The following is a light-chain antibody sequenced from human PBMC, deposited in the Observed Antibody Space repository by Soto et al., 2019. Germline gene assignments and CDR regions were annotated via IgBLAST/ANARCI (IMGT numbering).Light chain of an antibody. J-gene: IGLJ3*02. Sequence: QSALTQPPSVSGSPGQLVTISCTGTSSDVGSYNRVSWYQQPPGTAPKLMICQVSNRPSGVPDRFSGSMSGNTASLTISGLQAEDEADYYCSSYTSSGTWVFGGGTQLTVL. V-gene: IGLV2-18*02. CDR1: SSDVGSYNR. CDR3: SSYTSSGTWV. CDR2: QVS.